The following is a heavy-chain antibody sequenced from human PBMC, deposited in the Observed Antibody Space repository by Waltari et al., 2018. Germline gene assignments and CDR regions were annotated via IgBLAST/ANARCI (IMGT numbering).Heavy chain of an antibody. CDR1: GFTFADSA. CDR3: AKGLMVYAGWFDP. J-gene: IGHJ5*02. D-gene: IGHD2-8*01. V-gene: IGHV3-9*01. Sequence: EVQLVESGGGLVQPGRSLRLSCAASGFTFADSAMHWVRQAPGKGLEWVSGISWNSGSIGYADSVKGRFTISRDNAKNSLYLQMNSLRAEDTALYYCAKGLMVYAGWFDPWGQGTLVTVSS. CDR2: ISWNSGSI.